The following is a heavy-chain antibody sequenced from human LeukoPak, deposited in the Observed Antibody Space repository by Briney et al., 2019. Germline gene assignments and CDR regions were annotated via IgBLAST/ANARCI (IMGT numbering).Heavy chain of an antibody. Sequence: HPGGSLRLSCAASGFTFSSYWMSWVRQAPGKGLEWVANIKQDRSEKYYVDSVKGRFTISRDNAKNSLYLQMNSLRAEDTAVYYCARLAYYGSGSYIFDYWGQGTLVTVSS. CDR3: ARLAYYGSGSYIFDY. V-gene: IGHV3-7*01. D-gene: IGHD3-10*01. CDR2: IKQDRSEK. CDR1: GFTFSSYW. J-gene: IGHJ4*02.